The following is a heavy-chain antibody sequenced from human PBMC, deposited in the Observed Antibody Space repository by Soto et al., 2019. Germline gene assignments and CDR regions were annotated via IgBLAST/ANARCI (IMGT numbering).Heavy chain of an antibody. CDR2: ISGDGINT. CDR1: GFNFGFFG. CDR3: ARGNLSFDFDS. Sequence: QIQLVESGGDVVQPGRSLRLSCAASGFNFGFFGMHWVRQAPVKGLEWVAFISGDGINTHYADSVRGRFTLSRDYSKRTMYLQMATLRDDDTALYDCARGNLSFDFDSWGQGTLVTVSS. J-gene: IGHJ4*02. V-gene: IGHV3-30*03. D-gene: IGHD1-26*01.